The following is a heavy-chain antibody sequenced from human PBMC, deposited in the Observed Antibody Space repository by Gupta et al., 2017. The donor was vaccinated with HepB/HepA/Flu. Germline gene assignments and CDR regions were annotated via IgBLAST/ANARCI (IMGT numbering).Heavy chain of an antibody. Sequence: QVQPVQSGAEVKKPGSSVKVSCKASGGTFSNYAINWVRQAPGQGLEWMGRIIPVLRNPNYVQKFQGRVMITADESTNTAYMELSSLRSDDTAVYYCARGRASSSDGYFFEYWGQGTLVTVSS. J-gene: IGHJ4*02. CDR1: GGTFSNYA. CDR3: ARGRASSSDGYFFEY. V-gene: IGHV1-69*11. D-gene: IGHD6-6*01. CDR2: IIPVLRNP.